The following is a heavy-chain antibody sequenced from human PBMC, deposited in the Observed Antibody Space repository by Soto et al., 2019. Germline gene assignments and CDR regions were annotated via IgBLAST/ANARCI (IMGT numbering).Heavy chain of an antibody. V-gene: IGHV3-43*01. Sequence: SLRLSCAASGFTFDDYTMHWVRQAPGKGLEWVSLISWDGGSTYYADSVKGRFTISRDNSKNSLYLQMNSLRTEDTALYYCAKDGASGYAGDYYYYGMDVWGQGTTVTVSS. CDR2: ISWDGGST. CDR3: AKDGASGYAGDYYYYGMDV. D-gene: IGHD5-12*01. CDR1: GFTFDDYT. J-gene: IGHJ6*02.